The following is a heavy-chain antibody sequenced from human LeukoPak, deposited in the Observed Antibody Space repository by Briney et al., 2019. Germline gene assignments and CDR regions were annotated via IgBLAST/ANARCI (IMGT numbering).Heavy chain of an antibody. V-gene: IGHV4-34*01. CDR3: ASGIATWVY. CDR2: INHSGGT. D-gene: IGHD1-26*01. CDR1: GGSFSGYY. Sequence: SETLSLTCVVYGGSFSGYYWTWIRQPPGKGLEWIGEINHSGGTNYNPSLKSRVTISVDTSKNQFSLKLNSVTAADTAVYYCASGIATWVYWGQGTLVTVSS. J-gene: IGHJ4*02.